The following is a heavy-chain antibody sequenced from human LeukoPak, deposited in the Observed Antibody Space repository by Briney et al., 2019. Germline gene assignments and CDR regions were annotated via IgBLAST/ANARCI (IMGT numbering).Heavy chain of an antibody. CDR3: ARVSHSWPWVFFDP. CDR2: VYYRGNT. V-gene: IGHV4-59*01. J-gene: IGHJ2*01. D-gene: IGHD1-26*01. CDR1: GGSINSYY. Sequence: SGTLSLTCTVSGGSINSYYWSWIRQPPGKGLEWIGSVYYRGNTNYNPSLQSRLSISVDTSKNQFSLSLNSVTAADTAVYYCARVSHSWPWVFFDPWGRGTLVTVSS.